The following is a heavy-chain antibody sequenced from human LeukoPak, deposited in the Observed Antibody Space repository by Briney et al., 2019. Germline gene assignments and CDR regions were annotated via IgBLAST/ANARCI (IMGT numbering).Heavy chain of an antibody. CDR1: GYSFTSYW. J-gene: IGHJ6*03. D-gene: IGHD6-19*01. CDR3: ARHIAVAGTNDAYYYYYYYMDV. Sequence: GESLKISCKGSGYSFTSYWIGWVRQMPGKGLEWMGIIHPGDSDTRYSPSFQGQVTISADKSISTAYLQWSSLKASDTAMYYCARHIAVAGTNDAYYYYYYYMDVWGKGTTVTVSS. CDR2: IHPGDSDT. V-gene: IGHV5-51*01.